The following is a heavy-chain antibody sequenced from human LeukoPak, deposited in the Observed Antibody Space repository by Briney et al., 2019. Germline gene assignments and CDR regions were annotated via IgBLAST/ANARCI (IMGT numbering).Heavy chain of an antibody. CDR3: ALEGGGFDL. CDR2: FYYSGNT. D-gene: IGHD3-16*01. J-gene: IGHJ2*01. Sequence: TSETLSLTCTVSGASNSSYHWSWIRQPPGKGLEWIGSFYYSGNTNYNPSLKSRVTISVDRSKNQFSLKLSSVTAADTAVYYCALEGGGFDLWGRGTLVTVSS. V-gene: IGHV4-59*12. CDR1: GASNSSYH.